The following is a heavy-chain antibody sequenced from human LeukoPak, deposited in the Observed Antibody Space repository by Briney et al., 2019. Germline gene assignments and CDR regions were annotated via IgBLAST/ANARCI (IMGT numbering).Heavy chain of an antibody. D-gene: IGHD3-22*01. CDR1: GFTFSSYS. CDR2: IGSSSSYR. CDR3: ARAGTSIYDSNGYYFDY. V-gene: IGHV3-21*01. J-gene: IGHJ4*02. Sequence: GGSLRLSCAASGFTFSSYSMNWVRQAPGKGLEWISSIGSSSSYRYYADSVKGRFTISRENAKSSLYLQMNSLRAEDTAVYYCARAGTSIYDSNGYYFDYWGQGTLVTVSS.